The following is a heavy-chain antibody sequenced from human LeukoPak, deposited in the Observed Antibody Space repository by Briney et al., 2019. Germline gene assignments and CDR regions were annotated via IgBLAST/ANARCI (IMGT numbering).Heavy chain of an antibody. Sequence: SETLSLTCAVYGGSFSGYYWSCIRQPPGKGLEWIGEINHSESTNYNPSLKSRVTISVDTSKNQFSLKLSSVTAADTAVYYCARPTRYCSSISCPPRPFDYWGQGTLVTVSS. CDR3: ARPTRYCSSISCPPRPFDY. D-gene: IGHD2-2*01. J-gene: IGHJ4*02. V-gene: IGHV4-34*01. CDR2: INHSEST. CDR1: GGSFSGYY.